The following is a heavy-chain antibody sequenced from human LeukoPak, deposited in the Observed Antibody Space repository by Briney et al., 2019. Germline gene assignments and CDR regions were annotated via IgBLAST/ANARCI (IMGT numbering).Heavy chain of an antibody. CDR1: GFTFSDYY. J-gene: IGHJ4*02. D-gene: IGHD4-17*01. CDR3: ARDLSWDTVTTATIDY. V-gene: IGHV3-11*04. Sequence: GGSLRLSCAASGFTFSDYYMSWIRQAPGKGLEWVSYISSSGSTIYYADSVKGRFTISRDNAKNSLYLQMNSLRAEGTAVYYCARDLSWDTVTTATIDYWGQGTLVTVSS. CDR2: ISSSGSTI.